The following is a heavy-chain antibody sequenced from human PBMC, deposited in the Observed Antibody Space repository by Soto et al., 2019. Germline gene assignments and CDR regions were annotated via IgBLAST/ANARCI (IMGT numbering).Heavy chain of an antibody. J-gene: IGHJ3*02. CDR1: GDTFSSYT. V-gene: IGHV1-69*02. Sequence: SVKVSCKASGDTFSSYTISWVRQAPGQGLEWVGRIIPILGIANYAQKFQGRVTITADKSTSTAYMELSSLRSEDTAVYYCARYCSGGSCYSVSAFDIWGQGTMVTVSS. D-gene: IGHD2-15*01. CDR2: IIPILGIA. CDR3: ARYCSGGSCYSVSAFDI.